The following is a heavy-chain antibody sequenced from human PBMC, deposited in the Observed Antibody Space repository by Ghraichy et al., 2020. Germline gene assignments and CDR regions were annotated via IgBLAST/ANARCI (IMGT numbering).Heavy chain of an antibody. D-gene: IGHD6-19*01. CDR1: GYSFTNYW. J-gene: IGHJ3*02. CDR2: IFPGDSDA. Sequence: GESLNISCKTSGYSFTNYWIGWVRQMPGKGLEWMGIIFPGDSDARYSPSFQGQVTMSADNSISTAYLQLNSLKASDSAMYYCARPYSSVWSDAFDIWGQGTMVTVSS. V-gene: IGHV5-51*01. CDR3: ARPYSSVWSDAFDI.